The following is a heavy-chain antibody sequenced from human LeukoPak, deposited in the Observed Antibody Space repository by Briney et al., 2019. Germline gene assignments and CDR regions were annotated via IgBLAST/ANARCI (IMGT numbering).Heavy chain of an antibody. J-gene: IGHJ4*02. CDR1: GFTFSDYY. V-gene: IGHV3-11*04. Sequence: GGSLRLSCAGSGFTFSDYYMSWIRQAPGKGLEWVSYISSSGRTIYYADSVKGRFTISRDNAKNSIYLQMKSLRAEDTAVYYCARAECSSSSCYELDYWGQGTLVTVSS. D-gene: IGHD2-2*01. CDR3: ARAECSSSSCYELDY. CDR2: ISSSGRTI.